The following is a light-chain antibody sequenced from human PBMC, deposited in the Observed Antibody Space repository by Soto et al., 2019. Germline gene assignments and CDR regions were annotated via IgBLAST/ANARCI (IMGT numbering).Light chain of an antibody. J-gene: IGLJ2*01. Sequence: SVLTQPASVSGSPGQSITISCTGTSTDPATYDLVSWYQQHPGKAPQLIIYEVAKRPSGVSARFSGSQSGDTASLTISGLQAADEAYYYCCSRLFGGGTQLTV. CDR2: EVA. CDR1: STDPATYDL. CDR3: CSRL. V-gene: IGLV2-23*02.